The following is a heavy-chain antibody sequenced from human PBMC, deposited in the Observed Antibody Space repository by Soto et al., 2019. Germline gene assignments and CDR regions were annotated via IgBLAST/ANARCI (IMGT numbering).Heavy chain of an antibody. Sequence: EVQLLESGGGLVQPGGSLRLSCAASGFTFGSYAINWVLQAPGKGLEWVSGISGGGRDTYYADSVKGRFTISRDNSKNTLYLQINSLRAEDTAMYYCAKGTTGLTDFDSWGQGTLVTVSS. D-gene: IGHD1-1*01. J-gene: IGHJ4*02. CDR3: AKGTTGLTDFDS. V-gene: IGHV3-23*01. CDR1: GFTFGSYA. CDR2: ISGGGRDT.